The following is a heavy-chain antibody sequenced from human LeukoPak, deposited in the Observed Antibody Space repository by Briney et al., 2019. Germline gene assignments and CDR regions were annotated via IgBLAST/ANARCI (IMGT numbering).Heavy chain of an antibody. Sequence: PGGSLRLSCAASGFTFSSYAMSWVRQAPGKGLEWVSAISGSGGSTYHADSVKGRFTISRDNSKNTLYLQMNSLRAEDTAVYYCAKEVTRGAAAGIWYFDYWGQGTPVTVSS. J-gene: IGHJ4*02. CDR3: AKEVTRGAAAGIWYFDY. CDR1: GFTFSSYA. V-gene: IGHV3-23*01. D-gene: IGHD6-13*01. CDR2: ISGSGGST.